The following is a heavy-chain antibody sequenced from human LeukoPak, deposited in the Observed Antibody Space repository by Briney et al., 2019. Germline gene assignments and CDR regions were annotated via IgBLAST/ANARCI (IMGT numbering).Heavy chain of an antibody. CDR3: AKITIQYYDSSGYSDAFDI. CDR2: IWYDGSNK. D-gene: IGHD3-22*01. Sequence: GGYLRLYCAASGFTFSSYGMHWVRQAPGKGLEWVAVIWYDGSNKYYADSVKGRFTISRDNSKNTLYLQMNSLRSEDTAVYYCAKITIQYYDSSGYSDAFDIWGQGTMVTVSS. CDR1: GFTFSSYG. V-gene: IGHV3-33*06. J-gene: IGHJ3*02.